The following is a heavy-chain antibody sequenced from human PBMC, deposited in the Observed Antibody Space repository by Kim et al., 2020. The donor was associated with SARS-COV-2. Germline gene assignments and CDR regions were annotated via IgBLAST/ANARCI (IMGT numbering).Heavy chain of an antibody. CDR3: ASYEKYYQCIDV. V-gene: IGHV1-24*01. J-gene: IGHJ6*03. D-gene: IGHD3-3*01. Sequence: IYAQKFQGRVTVTQDTSTDTAYMQLTNLRSDDTAVYYCASYEKYYQCIDVWGEGTTVTVSS.